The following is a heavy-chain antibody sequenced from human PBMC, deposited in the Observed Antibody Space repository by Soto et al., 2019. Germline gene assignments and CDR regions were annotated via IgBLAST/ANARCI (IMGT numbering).Heavy chain of an antibody. CDR3: ARERYAYYAFWSGYYSYYYGMDV. CDR1: GGSISSYY. Sequence: PSETLSLTCTVSGGSISSYYWSWIRQPPGKGLEWIGYIYYSGSTNYNPSLKSRVTISVDTSKNQFSLKLSSVTAADTAVYYCARERYAYYAFWSGYYSYYYGMDVWGQGPTVTVYS. D-gene: IGHD3-3*01. J-gene: IGHJ6*02. V-gene: IGHV4-59*01. CDR2: IYYSGST.